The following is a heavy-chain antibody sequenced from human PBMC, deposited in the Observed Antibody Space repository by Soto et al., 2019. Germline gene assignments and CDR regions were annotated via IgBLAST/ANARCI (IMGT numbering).Heavy chain of an antibody. Sequence: GGSLRLSCAASGFTFSSYWMHWVRQAPGKGLVWVSRINSDGSSTSYADSVKGRFTISRDNAKNTLYLQMNSLRAEDTAVYYCAREINCSGGSCYLNYYYYMDVWGKGTTVTVSS. CDR2: INSDGSST. V-gene: IGHV3-74*01. D-gene: IGHD2-15*01. CDR3: AREINCSGGSCYLNYYYYMDV. CDR1: GFTFSSYW. J-gene: IGHJ6*03.